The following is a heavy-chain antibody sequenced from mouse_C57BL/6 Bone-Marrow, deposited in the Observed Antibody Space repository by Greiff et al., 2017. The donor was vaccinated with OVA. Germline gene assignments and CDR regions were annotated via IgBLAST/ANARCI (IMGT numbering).Heavy chain of an antibody. CDR1: GYTFTNYW. D-gene: IGHD2-4*01. Sequence: VQLQQSGAELVRPGTSVKMSCKASGYTFTNYWIGWAKQRPGHGLEWIGDIYPGGGYPNYHEKFKGKATLTADKSSTTAYLQFSSLTAEDSAIYYCARVYYDYGDDVWGTGTTVTVSS. CDR2: IYPGGGYP. CDR3: ARVYYDYGDDV. J-gene: IGHJ1*03. V-gene: IGHV1-63*01.